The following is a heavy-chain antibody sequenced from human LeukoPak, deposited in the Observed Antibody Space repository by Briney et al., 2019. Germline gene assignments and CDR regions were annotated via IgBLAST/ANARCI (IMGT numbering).Heavy chain of an antibody. V-gene: IGHV1-18*01. CDR3: ARERVPPAGYSSGLLTFYYGMDV. CDR2: ISAYNGNT. J-gene: IGHJ6*02. CDR1: GYTFTSYG. Sequence: VASVKVSCKASGYTFTSYGISWVRQAPGQGLEWMGWISAYNGNTNYAQKLQGRVTMTTDTSTSTAYMELRSLRSDDTAVYYCARERVPPAGYSSGLLTFYYGMDVWGQGTTVTVSS. D-gene: IGHD6-19*01.